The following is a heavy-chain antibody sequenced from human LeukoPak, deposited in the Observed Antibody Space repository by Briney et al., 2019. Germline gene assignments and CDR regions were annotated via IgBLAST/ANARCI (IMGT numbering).Heavy chain of an antibody. D-gene: IGHD3-22*01. CDR3: AREEGDDSSGYYYFDY. CDR1: GYTFTSYG. J-gene: IGHJ4*02. V-gene: IGHV1-69*04. CDR2: IIPILGIA. Sequence: SVKVSCKASGYTFTSYGISWVRQAPGQGLEWMGMIIPILGIANYAQKFQGRVTITADKSTSTAYMELSSLRSEDTAVYYCAREEGDDSSGYYYFDYWGQGTLVTVSS.